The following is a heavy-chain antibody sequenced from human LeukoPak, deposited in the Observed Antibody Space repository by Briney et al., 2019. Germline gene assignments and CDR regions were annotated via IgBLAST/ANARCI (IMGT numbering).Heavy chain of an antibody. CDR2: IYTSGST. D-gene: IGHD3-10*01. V-gene: IGHV4-4*07. CDR1: GGSISSYY. CDR3: ARGDYYYGSGSYRFDY. J-gene: IGHJ4*02. Sequence: SETLSLTCTVSGGSISSYYWSWIRQPAGKGLEWIGRIYTSGSTNYNPSLKSRVTMSVDTSKNQFSLKLSSVTAADTAVYYCARGDYYYGSGSYRFDYWGQGTLVTASS.